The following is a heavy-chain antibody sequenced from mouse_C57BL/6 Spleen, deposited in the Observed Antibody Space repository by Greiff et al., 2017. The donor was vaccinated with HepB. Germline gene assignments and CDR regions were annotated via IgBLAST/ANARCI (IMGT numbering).Heavy chain of an antibody. V-gene: IGHV1-81*01. CDR2: IYPRSGNT. CDR1: GYTFTSYG. Sequence: QVQLQQSGAELARPGASVKLSCKASGYTFTSYGISWVKQRTGQGLEWIGEIYPRSGNTYYNEKFKGKATLTADKSSSTAYMDLRSLTSEDSAVYFCAREYYGSRYYFDYWGQGTTLTVSS. CDR3: AREYYGSRYYFDY. D-gene: IGHD1-1*01. J-gene: IGHJ2*01.